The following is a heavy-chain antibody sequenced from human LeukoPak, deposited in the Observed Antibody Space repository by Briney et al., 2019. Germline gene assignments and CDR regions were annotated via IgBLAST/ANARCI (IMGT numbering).Heavy chain of an antibody. CDR3: ARGHYDFWSGYYGIFDY. CDR1: DGSFSGYY. D-gene: IGHD3-3*01. CDR2: INHSGST. J-gene: IGHJ4*02. Sequence: SETLSLTCAVYDGSFSGYYWSWIRQPPGKGLEWIGEINHSGSTNYNPSLKSRVTISVDTSKNQFSLKLSSVTAADTAVYYCARGHYDFWSGYYGIFDYWGQGTLVTVSS. V-gene: IGHV4-34*01.